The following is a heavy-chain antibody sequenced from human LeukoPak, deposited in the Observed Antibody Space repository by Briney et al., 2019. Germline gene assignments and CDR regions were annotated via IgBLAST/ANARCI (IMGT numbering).Heavy chain of an antibody. CDR1: GYTFSDFG. J-gene: IGHJ3*02. D-gene: IGHD4-17*01. V-gene: IGHV1-18*04. CDR2: VSGYNYKT. Sequence: ASVKVSCKASGYTFSDFGITWVRQAPGQGLEWMGWVSGYNYKTNYAQKFQDRLTVTTDTSTRTAYMELRSLRSDDTAVYYCARDRGYGDYWGSDAFDIWGQGTMVSISS. CDR3: ARDRGYGDYWGSDAFDI.